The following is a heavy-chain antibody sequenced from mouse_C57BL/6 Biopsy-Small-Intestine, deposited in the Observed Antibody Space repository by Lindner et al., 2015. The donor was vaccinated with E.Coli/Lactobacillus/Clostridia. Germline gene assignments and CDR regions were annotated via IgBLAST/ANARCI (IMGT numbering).Heavy chain of an antibody. CDR1: GYTFTSYG. Sequence: VQLQESGAELARPGASVKLSCKASGYTFTSYGISWVKQRTGQGLEWIGEIYPRSDNTYYNENFKGKATLTADKSSSTAYMELRSLTSEDSAVYYCARSSRGRTYPDSWGQGTTLTVSS. J-gene: IGHJ2*01. CDR2: IYPRSDNT. CDR3: ARSSRGRTYPDS. D-gene: IGHD1-1*01. V-gene: IGHV1-81*01.